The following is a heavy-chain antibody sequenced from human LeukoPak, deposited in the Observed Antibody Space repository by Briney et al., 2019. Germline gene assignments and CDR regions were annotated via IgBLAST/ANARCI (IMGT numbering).Heavy chain of an antibody. V-gene: IGHV5-10-1*01. CDR1: GYSFTSYW. CDR2: IDPSDSYT. Sequence: GESLKISCKGSGYSFTSYWITWLRQMPGKGLEWLGRIDPSDSYTDYSPSFQGHVTISADKSISTAYLQWSSLKASDTAMYYCAIDPYYYDGSGSLDYWGQGALVTVSS. J-gene: IGHJ4*02. D-gene: IGHD3-22*01. CDR3: AIDPYYYDGSGSLDY.